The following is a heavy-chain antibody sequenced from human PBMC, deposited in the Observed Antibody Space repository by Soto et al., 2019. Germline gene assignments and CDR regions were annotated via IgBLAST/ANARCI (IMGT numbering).Heavy chain of an antibody. J-gene: IGHJ5*02. CDR3: ARQVGTNWFDP. V-gene: IGHV4-39*01. CDR1: GGSISSSSYY. CDR2: IYYSGST. Sequence: SETLSLTCTVSGGSISSSSYYWGWIRQPPGKGLEWIGSIYYSGSTYYNPSLKSRVTISVDTSKNRFSLKLSSVTAADTAVYYCARQVGTNWFDPWGQGTLVTVSS. D-gene: IGHD1-26*01.